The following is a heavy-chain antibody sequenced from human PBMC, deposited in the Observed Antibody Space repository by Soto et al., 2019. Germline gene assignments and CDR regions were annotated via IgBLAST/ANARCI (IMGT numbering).Heavy chain of an antibody. CDR3: AKVARGQLGLGYYYMDV. D-gene: IGHD6-13*01. J-gene: IGHJ6*03. V-gene: IGHV3-9*01. Sequence: GGSLRLSCAASGFTFDDYAMHWVRQAPGNGLEWVSGISWNSGSIGYADSVKGRFTISRDNAKNSLYLQMNSLRAEDTALYYCAKVARGQLGLGYYYMDVWGKGTTVTVSS. CDR1: GFTFDDYA. CDR2: ISWNSGSI.